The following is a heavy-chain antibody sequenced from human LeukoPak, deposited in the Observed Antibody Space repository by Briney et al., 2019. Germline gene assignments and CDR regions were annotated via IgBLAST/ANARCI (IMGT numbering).Heavy chain of an antibody. D-gene: IGHD6-13*01. CDR3: ARGSFGSSSWYYFDY. CDR1: GGSISSSSYY. J-gene: IGHJ4*02. V-gene: IGHV4-39*07. Sequence: PSETLSLTCTVSGGSISSSSYYWGWIRQPPGKGLEWIGSIYYSGSTYYNPSLKSRVTISVDTSKNQFSLKLGSVTAADTAVYYCARGSFGSSSWYYFDYWGQGTLVTVSS. CDR2: IYYSGST.